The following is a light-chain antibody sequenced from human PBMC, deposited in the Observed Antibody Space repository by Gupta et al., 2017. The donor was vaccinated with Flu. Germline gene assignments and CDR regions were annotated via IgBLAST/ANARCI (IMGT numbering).Light chain of an antibody. CDR1: SSDVGGYNY. CDR2: EVS. J-gene: IGLJ3*02. CDR3: SSYTSSSTRRAV. Sequence: QSALTQPASVSGSPGQSITISCTGTSSDVGGYNYVSWYQQHPGKAPKLMIYEVSNRPSGVSNRFSGSKSGNTASLTISGLQAEDEADYYCSSYTSSSTRRAVFGGGTKLTVL. V-gene: IGLV2-14*01.